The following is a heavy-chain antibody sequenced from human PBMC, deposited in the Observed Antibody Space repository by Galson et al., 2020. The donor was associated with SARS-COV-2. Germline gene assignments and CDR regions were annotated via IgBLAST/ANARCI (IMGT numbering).Heavy chain of an antibody. V-gene: IGHV4-59*01. CDR3: ARERYSSSWDYDGMDV. CDR1: GGSISSYY. J-gene: IGHJ6*02. Sequence: SETLSLTCTVSGGSISSYYWSWIRQPPGTGLEWIGNIYYRGSTNYNPSLKRRVPITVYTSKNHFSLKVSSVTAADTAVYYCARERYSSSWDYDGMDVWGQGTTVTGSS. D-gene: IGHD6-13*01. CDR2: IYYRGST.